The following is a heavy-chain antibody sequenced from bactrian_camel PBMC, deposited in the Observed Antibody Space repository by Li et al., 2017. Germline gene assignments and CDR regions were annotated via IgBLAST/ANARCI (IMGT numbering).Heavy chain of an antibody. CDR2: IDSDGRT. D-gene: IGHD3*01. Sequence: VQLVESGGDSVQIGGSLTLSCAASGHAYLYYCMAWFRQIPGKEREEVARIDSDGRTTYAHFAEGRFTISLDNAENTVYLQMNSLEVEDTAMYYCAADRGGYCRLGDWLGGEGSDYNYWGQGTQVTVS. CDR3: AADRGGYCRLGDWLGGEGSDYNY. CDR1: GHAYLYYC. J-gene: IGHJ4*01. V-gene: IGHV3S53*01.